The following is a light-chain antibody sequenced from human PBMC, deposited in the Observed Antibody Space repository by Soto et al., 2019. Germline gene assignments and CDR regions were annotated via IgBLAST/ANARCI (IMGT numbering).Light chain of an antibody. CDR3: QKYGSAPWT. Sequence: EIVLTQSPGTLSSSPGERATLSCRASESVSSNYLAWYQQRPGQAPRLLIYAASNRARGIPDRFGGSGSGKDFPLTVRRLGPKYFAVYSCQKYGSAPWTSGQGTKV. CDR1: ESVSSNY. J-gene: IGKJ1*01. CDR2: AAS. V-gene: IGKV3-20*01.